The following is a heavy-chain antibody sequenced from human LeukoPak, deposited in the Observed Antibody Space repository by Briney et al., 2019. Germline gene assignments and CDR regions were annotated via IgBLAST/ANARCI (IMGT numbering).Heavy chain of an antibody. Sequence: PSETLSLTCTVSGGSISSYYWSWIRQPPGKGLEWIGDIYYSGSTNYNPSLKSRVTISVDTSKNQFSLKLSSVTAADTAVYYCARVPPTVTTNYWYFDLWGRGTLVTVSS. J-gene: IGHJ2*01. CDR3: ARVPPTVTTNYWYFDL. CDR2: IYYSGST. CDR1: GGSISSYY. V-gene: IGHV4-59*01. D-gene: IGHD4-17*01.